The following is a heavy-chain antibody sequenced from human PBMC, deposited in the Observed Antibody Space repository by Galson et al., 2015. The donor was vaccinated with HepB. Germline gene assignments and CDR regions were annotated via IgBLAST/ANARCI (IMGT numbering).Heavy chain of an antibody. V-gene: IGHV1-69*13. CDR1: GGTFSSYA. CDR2: IIPIFGTA. CDR3: ARVGGTYSSGWLEYFDY. D-gene: IGHD6-19*01. J-gene: IGHJ4*02. Sequence: SVKVSCKASGGTFSSYAISWVRQAPGQGLEWMGGIIPIFGTANYAQKFQGRVTITADESTSTAYMELSSLRSEDMAVYYCARVGGTYSSGWLEYFDYWGQGTLVTVSS.